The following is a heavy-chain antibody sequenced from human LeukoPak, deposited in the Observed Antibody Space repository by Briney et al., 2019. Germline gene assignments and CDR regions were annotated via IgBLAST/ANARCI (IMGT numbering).Heavy chain of an antibody. CDR2: MNPNSGNT. D-gene: IGHD3-9*01. V-gene: IGHV1-8*01. J-gene: IGHJ3*02. CDR3: ARLYYDILTGYSVDAFDI. Sequence: GASVKVSCKASGYTFTSYDTNWVRQATGQGLEWMGWMNPNSGNTGYAQKFQGRVTMTRNTSISTAYMELSSLRSEDTAVYYCARLYYDILTGYSVDAFDIWGQGTMVTVSS. CDR1: GYTFTSYD.